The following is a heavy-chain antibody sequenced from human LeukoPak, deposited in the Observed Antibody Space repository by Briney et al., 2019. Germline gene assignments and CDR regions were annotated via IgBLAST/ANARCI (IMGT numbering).Heavy chain of an antibody. D-gene: IGHD2-15*01. CDR1: GFIFSRYA. CDR2: ISGSGGST. Sequence: GGSLRLSCAASGFIFSRYAMTWVRQAPGKGLEWVSSISGSGGSTYYADSVKGRFTISRDTSKSTLYLQMSSLRAEDTAVYYCAKRSGDSYFLDSWGQGTLVTVTS. CDR3: AKRSGDSYFLDS. J-gene: IGHJ4*02. V-gene: IGHV3-23*01.